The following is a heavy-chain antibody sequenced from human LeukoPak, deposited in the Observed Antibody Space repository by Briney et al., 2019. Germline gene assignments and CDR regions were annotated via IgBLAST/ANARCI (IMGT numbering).Heavy chain of an antibody. D-gene: IGHD5-18*01. V-gene: IGHV4-59*01. CDR1: GGSISSYH. Sequence: PSETLSLTCTVSGGSISSYHWSWIRQPPGKGLEWIGYIYYSGSTNYNPSLKSRVTISVDTSKNQFSLKLSSVTAADTAVYYCARSGNPFGYSYGFIDYWGQGTLVTVSS. J-gene: IGHJ4*02. CDR2: IYYSGST. CDR3: ARSGNPFGYSYGFIDY.